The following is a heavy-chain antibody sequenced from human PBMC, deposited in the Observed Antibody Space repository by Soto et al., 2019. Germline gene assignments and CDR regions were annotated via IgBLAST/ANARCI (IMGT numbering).Heavy chain of an antibody. CDR2: ISAYNGNT. CDR1: AYTFTSSG. Sequence: ASAKGSCKAAAYTFTSSGSSWVRQAPGQGLKWMGWISAYNGNTNYAQKLQGRVTMTTDTSTSTAYMELRSLRSDDTAVYYCSSGDSCGGYPESHDYWGQGTLVTVSS. CDR3: SSGDSCGGYPESHDY. V-gene: IGHV1-18*01. J-gene: IGHJ4*02. D-gene: IGHD6-19*01.